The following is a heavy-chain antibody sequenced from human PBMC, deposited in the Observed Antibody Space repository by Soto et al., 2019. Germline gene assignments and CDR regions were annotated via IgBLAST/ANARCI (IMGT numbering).Heavy chain of an antibody. J-gene: IGHJ6*02. Sequence: GGSLRLSCAASGFTFSRDWMHWVRQAPGKGLVWVSHINSDGSSTSYADSVKGRFTISRDNANNSLFLQMNSLRADDTAVYYCVREAREGRYYGMDVWGQGTTVTVSS. CDR3: VREAREGRYYGMDV. CDR2: INSDGSST. V-gene: IGHV3-74*01. CDR1: GFTFSRDW. D-gene: IGHD3-10*01.